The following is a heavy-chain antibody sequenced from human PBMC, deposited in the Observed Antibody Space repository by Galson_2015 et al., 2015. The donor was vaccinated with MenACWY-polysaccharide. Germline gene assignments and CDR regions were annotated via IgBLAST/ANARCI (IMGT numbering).Heavy chain of an antibody. CDR3: ARNDYGSGVDY. D-gene: IGHD3-10*01. Sequence: SLRLSCAASGFTFSDCYMNWIRQAPGKGLEWFSYISSSGGTIYYTDSVKGRFTISRDNAKNSLYLQMNSLRAEDTAVYYCARNDYGSGVDYWGQGTLVTVSS. CDR2: ISSSGGTI. V-gene: IGHV3-11*01. J-gene: IGHJ4*02. CDR1: GFTFSDCY.